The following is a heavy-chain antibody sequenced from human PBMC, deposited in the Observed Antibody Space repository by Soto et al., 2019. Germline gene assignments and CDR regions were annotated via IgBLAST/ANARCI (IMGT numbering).Heavy chain of an antibody. CDR3: SGGAFDFWGCFPGNSLLYH. CDR1: EFTFSTYP. Sequence: VLLVESGGGVVQPGRSLRLSCAASEFTFSTYPLHWVRQAPGKGLEWVAVISYDETNKYYADSVKGRFTISRDNSKNTLYLQINRLRAYDTAGFYCSGGAFDFWGCFPGNSLLYHWGQGTLVTVSS. J-gene: IGHJ5*02. D-gene: IGHD3-3*01. V-gene: IGHV3-30*14. CDR2: ISYDETNK.